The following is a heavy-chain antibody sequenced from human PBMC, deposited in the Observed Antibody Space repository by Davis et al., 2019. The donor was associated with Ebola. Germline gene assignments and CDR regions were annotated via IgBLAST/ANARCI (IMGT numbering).Heavy chain of an antibody. D-gene: IGHD3-9*01. CDR2: ISYDGSNK. CDR3: AKDISAHGSAFYDILTGLYYYYGMDV. CDR1: GFTFSSYA. Sequence: GGSLRLSCAASGFTFSSYAMHWVRQAPGKGLEWVAVISYDGSNKYYADSVKGRFTISRDNSKNTLYLQMNSLRAEDTALYYCAKDISAHGSAFYDILTGLYYYYGMDVWGQGTTVTVSS. J-gene: IGHJ6*02. V-gene: IGHV3-30-3*01.